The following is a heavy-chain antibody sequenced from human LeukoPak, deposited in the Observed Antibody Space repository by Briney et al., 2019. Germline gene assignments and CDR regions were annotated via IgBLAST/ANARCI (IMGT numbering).Heavy chain of an antibody. V-gene: IGHV4-38-2*02. Sequence: SETLSLTCTVSGYSISSYYHWGWIRQPPGKGLEWIGTIYHSESTYYNPSLKSRVTISIDTSKNQFSLRLSSVTAADTAVYYCARGLLWFGELSYFDYWGQGTLVTVSS. J-gene: IGHJ4*02. CDR1: GYSISSYYH. CDR3: ARGLLWFGELSYFDY. CDR2: IYHSEST. D-gene: IGHD3-10*01.